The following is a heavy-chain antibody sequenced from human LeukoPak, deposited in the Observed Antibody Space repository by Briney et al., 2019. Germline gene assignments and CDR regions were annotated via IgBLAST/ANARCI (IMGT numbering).Heavy chain of an antibody. CDR2: ISPNNGDT. D-gene: IGHD5-18*01. CDR1: GYTFTSYY. CDR3: AAPGYKYGYVLDH. J-gene: IGHJ4*02. Sequence: ASVKVSCKASGYTFTSYYMHWVRQAPGQGPEWMGWISPNNGDTRYSQKFQGRVTMTTDTSISTAYMELSGLTSDDTAVYYCAAPGYKYGYVLDHWGQGTLVTVSS. V-gene: IGHV1-2*02.